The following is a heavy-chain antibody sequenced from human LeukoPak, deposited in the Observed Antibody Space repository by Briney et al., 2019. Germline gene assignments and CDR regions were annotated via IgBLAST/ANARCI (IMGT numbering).Heavy chain of an antibody. V-gene: IGHV3-23*01. CDR2: ISGSGGST. D-gene: IGHD2-21*02. CDR3: VHCGGDCYPCCGMDV. CDR1: GFTFSSYA. J-gene: IGHJ6*02. Sequence: GGSLRPSCAASGFTFSSYAMSWVRQAPGKGLEWVSVISGSGGSTYYTDSVKGRFTISRDNSKNTLYLQMNSLRAEDTAIYYCVHCGGDCYPCCGMDVWGQGTTVSVSS.